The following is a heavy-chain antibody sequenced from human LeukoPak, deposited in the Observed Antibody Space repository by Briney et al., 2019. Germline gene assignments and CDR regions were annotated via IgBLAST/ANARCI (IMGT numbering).Heavy chain of an antibody. CDR1: GGSISSYY. CDR3: ARALLTTPPAAFDI. Sequence: SETLSLTCTVSGGSISSYYWSWIRQPAGKGLEWIGRIYTSGSTNYNPSLKSRVTMSVDTSKNQFSLKLSSVTAADTAVYYCARALLTTPPAAFDIWGQGTMVTVSP. V-gene: IGHV4-4*07. J-gene: IGHJ3*02. CDR2: IYTSGST. D-gene: IGHD1-26*01.